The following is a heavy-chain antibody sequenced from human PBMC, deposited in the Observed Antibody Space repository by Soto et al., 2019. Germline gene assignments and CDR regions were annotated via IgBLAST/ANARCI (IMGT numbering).Heavy chain of an antibody. D-gene: IGHD2-8*02. J-gene: IGHJ3*02. CDR1: GFTFSSYS. V-gene: IGHV3-48*01. CDR3: VSCLLYGGVCLRGAAFDI. Sequence: PGGSLRLSCAASGFTFSSYSMNWVRQAPGKGLEWVSYISSSSSTIYYADSVKGRFTISRDNAKNSLYLQMNSLRAEDTAVYYCVSCLLYGGVCLRGAAFDIWGQGTMVTVSS. CDR2: ISSSSSTI.